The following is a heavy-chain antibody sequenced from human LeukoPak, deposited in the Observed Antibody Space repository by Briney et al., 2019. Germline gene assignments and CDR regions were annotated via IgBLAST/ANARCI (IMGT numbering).Heavy chain of an antibody. V-gene: IGHV3-33*06. CDR1: EFTFSSYG. Sequence: GRSLRLSCAASEFTFSSYGMHWVRQAPGKGLEWVAVIWYDGSNKYYADSVKGRFTISRDNSKNTLYLQMNSLRAEDTAVYYCAKDRCSSTSCYDFDYWGQGTLVTVSS. CDR2: IWYDGSNK. D-gene: IGHD2-2*01. J-gene: IGHJ4*02. CDR3: AKDRCSSTSCYDFDY.